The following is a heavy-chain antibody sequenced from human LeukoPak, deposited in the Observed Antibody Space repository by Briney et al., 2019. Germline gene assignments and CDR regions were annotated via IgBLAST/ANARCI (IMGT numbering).Heavy chain of an antibody. Sequence: SETLSLTCTVSGYSISSGYYWGRIRQPPGEGLEWIGSIYHSGSTYYNPSLKSRVTISVDPSKNQFSLKLSSVTAADTAVYYCATLNCSGGSCYEKRYYYYLDVWGKGTTVTVSS. CDR3: ATLNCSGGSCYEKRYYYYLDV. CDR2: IYHSGST. CDR1: GYSISSGYY. D-gene: IGHD2-15*01. V-gene: IGHV4-38-2*02. J-gene: IGHJ6*03.